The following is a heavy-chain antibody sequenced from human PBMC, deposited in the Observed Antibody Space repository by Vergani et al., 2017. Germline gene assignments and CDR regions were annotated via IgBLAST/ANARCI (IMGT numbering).Heavy chain of an antibody. V-gene: IGHV3-23*01. CDR2: ISGSGGST. CDR3: AKGGTYSGGWYYFDY. D-gene: IGHD6-19*01. J-gene: IGHJ4*02. CDR1: GFTFSSYA. Sequence: EVQLLESGGGLVQPGGSLRLSCAASGFTFSSYATSWVRQAPGKGLEWVSAISGSGGSTYYEDSVKGRFTISRDNSKKTLYLQMNSLRAGDTAVYYCAKGGTYSGGWYYFDYWGQGTLVTVSS.